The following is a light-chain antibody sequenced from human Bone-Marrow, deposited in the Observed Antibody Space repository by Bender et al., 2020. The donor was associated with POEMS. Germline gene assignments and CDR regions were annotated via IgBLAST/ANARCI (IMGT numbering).Light chain of an antibody. CDR1: SSDVGPYKY. CDR2: HVS. Sequence: QSALTQSASVSGSPGQSITISCTGTSSDVGPYKYVSWYQQRPGKAPKLMIYHVSDRPSGVSNRFSGSKSGNTASLTISGLQAEDEADYYCSSYTSSRTLVFGGGTKLTVL. V-gene: IGLV2-14*01. J-gene: IGLJ2*01. CDR3: SSYTSSRTLV.